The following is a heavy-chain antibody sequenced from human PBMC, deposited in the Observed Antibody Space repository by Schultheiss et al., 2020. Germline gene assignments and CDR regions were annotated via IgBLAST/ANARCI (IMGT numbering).Heavy chain of an antibody. Sequence: GGSLRLSCAASGFTFSSYAMSWVRQAPGKGLEWVSSISSSSSYIYYADSVKGRFTISRDNAKNSLYLQMNSLRAEDTAVYYCARWATVTRRYFDYWGQGTLVTVSS. CDR3: ARWATVTRRYFDY. J-gene: IGHJ4*02. D-gene: IGHD4-17*01. V-gene: IGHV3-21*01. CDR1: GFTFSSYA. CDR2: ISSSSSYI.